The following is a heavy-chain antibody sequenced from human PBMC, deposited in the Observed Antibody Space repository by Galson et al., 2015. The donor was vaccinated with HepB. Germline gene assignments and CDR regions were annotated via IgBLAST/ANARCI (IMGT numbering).Heavy chain of an antibody. V-gene: IGHV5-51*01. CDR2: IYPGDSHT. CDR1: GYSFTTYW. D-gene: IGHD5-12*01. J-gene: IGHJ4*02. CDR3: ARAPGGGYDPYFDY. Sequence: QSGAEVKKPGEALKISCKGSGYSFTTYWIGWVRQMPGKGLEWMGVIYPGDSHTRYSPSFEGQVIISADRSTTSAYLQWNSLKASDTAMYFCARAPGGGYDPYFDYWGQGTLVTVSS.